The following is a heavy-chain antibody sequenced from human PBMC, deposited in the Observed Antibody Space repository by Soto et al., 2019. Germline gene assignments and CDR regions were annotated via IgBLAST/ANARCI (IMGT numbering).Heavy chain of an antibody. CDR2: INAGNGNT. J-gene: IGHJ4*02. V-gene: IGHV1-3*01. D-gene: IGHD5-18*01. Sequence: ASVKVSCKASGYTFTSYAIHWVRQAPGQRLEWMGWINAGNGNTKYSQKFQDRVTITKDTSKNQLVLTMTNMDPVDTATYYCAHLPWKQLWPRAPVVYWGQGTPVTVSS. CDR1: GYTFTSYA. CDR3: AHLPWKQLWPRAPVVY.